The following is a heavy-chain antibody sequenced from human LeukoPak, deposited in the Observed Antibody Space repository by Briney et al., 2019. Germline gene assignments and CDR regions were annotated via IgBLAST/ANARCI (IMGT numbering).Heavy chain of an antibody. V-gene: IGHV1-2*06. D-gene: IGHD2-15*01. J-gene: IGHJ4*02. CDR1: GYTFTGYY. CDR3: ARPPRGYCSGGSCYDY. CDR2: INPNSGGT. Sequence: GASVKISCKTSGYTFTGYYMHWVRQAPGQGLEWMGRINPNSGGTNYAQKFQGRVTMTRDTSISTAYMELSRLRSDDTAVYYCARPPRGYCSGGSCYDYWGQGTLVTVSS.